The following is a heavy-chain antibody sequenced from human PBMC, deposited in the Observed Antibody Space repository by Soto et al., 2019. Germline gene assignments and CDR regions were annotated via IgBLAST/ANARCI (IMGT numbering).Heavy chain of an antibody. Sequence: ASVKVPCKASGYTFTSYGISWVRQAPGQGLEWMGWISAYNGNTNYAQKLQGRVTMTTDTSTSTAYMELRSLRSDDTAVYYCARLVVVVAATINNWFDPWGQGTLVTVSS. CDR1: GYTFTSYG. CDR3: ARLVVVVAATINNWFDP. J-gene: IGHJ5*02. V-gene: IGHV1-18*01. D-gene: IGHD2-15*01. CDR2: ISAYNGNT.